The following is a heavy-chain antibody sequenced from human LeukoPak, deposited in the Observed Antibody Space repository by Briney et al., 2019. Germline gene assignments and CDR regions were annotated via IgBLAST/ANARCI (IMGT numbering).Heavy chain of an antibody. D-gene: IGHD3-9*01. Sequence: SETLSLTCAVYGGSFSGYYWSWIRQPPEKGLEWVGEINHSGSTNSNPALKTRVTVSVDTSKNQFSLKLSSVTAADTAVYCCARGGGNLLPYFDPKYYYYMDVWGKGTTVTVSS. CDR2: INHSGST. CDR1: GGSFSGYY. CDR3: ARGGGNLLPYFDPKYYYYMDV. V-gene: IGHV4-34*01. J-gene: IGHJ6*03.